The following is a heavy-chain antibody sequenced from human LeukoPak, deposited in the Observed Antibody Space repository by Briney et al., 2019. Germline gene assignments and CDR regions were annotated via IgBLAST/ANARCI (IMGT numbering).Heavy chain of an antibody. CDR3: AGVHSGLRYFDWLLSPYYYYYYMDV. CDR1: GGSISSYY. Sequence: KPSETLSLTCTVSGGSISSYYWSWIRQPPGKGLEWIGYIYYSGSTNYNPSLKSRVTISVDTSKNQFSLKLSSVTAADTAVYYCAGVHSGLRYFDWLLSPYYYYYYMDVWGKGTTVTISS. V-gene: IGHV4-59*01. J-gene: IGHJ6*03. D-gene: IGHD3-9*01. CDR2: IYYSGST.